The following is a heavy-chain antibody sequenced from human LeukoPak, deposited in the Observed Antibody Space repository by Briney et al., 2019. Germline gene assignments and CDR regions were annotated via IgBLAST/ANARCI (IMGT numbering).Heavy chain of an antibody. J-gene: IGHJ4*02. CDR2: ISGRGGST. Sequence: GGSLRLSCAASGFTFSSYAMSWVRQAPGGGVEWVSAISGRGGSTYYADSVKGRFTISRDNSKNTLYLQMNSLSAEDTAVYYCAKDFMLSGYYQPFDYWGQGTLVTVSS. CDR3: AKDFMLSGYYQPFDY. D-gene: IGHD3-3*01. CDR1: GFTFSSYA. V-gene: IGHV3-23*01.